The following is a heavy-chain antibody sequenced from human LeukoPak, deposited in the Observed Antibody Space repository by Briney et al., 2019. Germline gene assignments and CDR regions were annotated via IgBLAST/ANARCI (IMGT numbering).Heavy chain of an antibody. CDR2: IIPIFGTA. Sequence: ASVKVSCKASGGTFSSYTISWVRQAPGQGLEWMGRIIPIFGTANYAQKFQGRVTITTDESTSTAYMELSSLRSEDTAVYYCARMGRDGYNYGNWFDPWGQGTLVTVSS. J-gene: IGHJ5*02. CDR3: ARMGRDGYNYGNWFDP. D-gene: IGHD5-24*01. V-gene: IGHV1-69*05. CDR1: GGTFSSYT.